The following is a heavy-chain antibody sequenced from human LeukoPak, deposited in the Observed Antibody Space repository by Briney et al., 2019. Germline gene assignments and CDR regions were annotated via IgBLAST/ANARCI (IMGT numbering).Heavy chain of an antibody. CDR1: GGTFSSYA. V-gene: IGHV1-18*01. J-gene: IGHJ3*02. CDR3: ARDLVAADAFDI. D-gene: IGHD2-15*01. Sequence: ASVKVSCKASGGTFSSYAISWVRQAPGQGLEWMGWISAYNGNTNYAQKLQGRVTMTTDTSTSTAYMELRSLRSDDTAVYYCARDLVAADAFDIWGQGTMVTVSS. CDR2: ISAYNGNT.